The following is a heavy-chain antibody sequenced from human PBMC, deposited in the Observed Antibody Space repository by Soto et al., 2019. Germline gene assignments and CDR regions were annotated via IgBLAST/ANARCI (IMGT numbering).Heavy chain of an antibody. CDR2: ISGGGNST. Sequence: GGSLRLSCATSGLTFSNYAMTWVRQAPGKGLEWVSGISGGGNSTYYADSVKGRFTISRDNSKNALYLQMNSLRAEDTAVYYCAKTESSGWSTRYGMDVWGQGTTVTVSS. CDR1: GLTFSNYA. D-gene: IGHD6-19*01. V-gene: IGHV3-23*01. CDR3: AKTESSGWSTRYGMDV. J-gene: IGHJ6*02.